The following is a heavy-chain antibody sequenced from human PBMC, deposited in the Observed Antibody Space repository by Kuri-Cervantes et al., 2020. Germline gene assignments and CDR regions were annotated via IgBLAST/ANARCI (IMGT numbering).Heavy chain of an antibody. Sequence: GGSLRLSCAASGFNVNSNYMSWVRQPPGKGLECVSVLYIDDTTYYADSVKGRFTISRDNAKNTLYLQMNSLRAEDTAVYYCARILSGGYSGYDYDYWGQGTLVTVSS. D-gene: IGHD5-12*01. J-gene: IGHJ4*02. CDR3: ARILSGGYSGYDYDY. V-gene: IGHV3-53*03. CDR1: GFNVNSNY. CDR2: LYIDDTT.